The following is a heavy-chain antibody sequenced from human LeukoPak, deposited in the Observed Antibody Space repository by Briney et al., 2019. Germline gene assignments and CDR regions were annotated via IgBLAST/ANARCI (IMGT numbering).Heavy chain of an antibody. D-gene: IGHD2-21*02. Sequence: ASVRVSCKASGYTFTSYYIHWVRQDPGQGLEWMGIINPSGGSTNYAQKFQGRVTMTRDTSTSTVYMELSSLRSEDTAVYYCAREKVVTAPWYYYSGMDVWGQGTTVTVSS. CDR3: AREKVVTAPWYYYSGMDV. J-gene: IGHJ6*02. V-gene: IGHV1-46*01. CDR1: GYTFTSYY. CDR2: INPSGGST.